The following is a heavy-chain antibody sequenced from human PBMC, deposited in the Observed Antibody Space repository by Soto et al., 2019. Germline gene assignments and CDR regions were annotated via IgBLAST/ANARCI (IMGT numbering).Heavy chain of an antibody. Sequence: QVQLVESGGGVVQPGRSLRLSCAASGFSFTSYALHWVRQAPGKGLEWLAVVSNDGITTFYTNSVKGRFTISRDNSENTVSLQINSLSVDDTAVSHCARSHTSSSGEALDYWGQGTLVTVSS. CDR2: VSNDGITT. CDR3: ARSHTSSSGEALDY. D-gene: IGHD6-6*01. CDR1: GFSFTSYA. J-gene: IGHJ4*02. V-gene: IGHV3-30-3*01.